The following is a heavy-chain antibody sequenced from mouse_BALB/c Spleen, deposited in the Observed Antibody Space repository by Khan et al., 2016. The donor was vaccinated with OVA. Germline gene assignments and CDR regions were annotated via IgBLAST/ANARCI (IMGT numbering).Heavy chain of an antibody. CDR1: GFTFSTYG. Sequence: EVELVESGGDLVKPGGSLKLSCAASGFTFSTYGMSWVRQTPDMRLEWVATISSGGHYTYYPDSVKGRFTFSRDNAKNTLYLQMSSLKSEDTAIYYCARLAYYYNSEGFAYRGQGTLVTVSA. J-gene: IGHJ3*01. D-gene: IGHD1-1*01. CDR2: ISSGGHYT. V-gene: IGHV5-6*01. CDR3: ARLAYYYNSEGFAY.